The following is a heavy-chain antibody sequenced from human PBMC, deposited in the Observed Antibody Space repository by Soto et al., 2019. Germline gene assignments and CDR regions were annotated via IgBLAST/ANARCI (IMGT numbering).Heavy chain of an antibody. J-gene: IGHJ4*01. CDR3: AHRRGPYSNWNDGEFDY. CDR1: GFSLSTTGVG. Sequence: QITLKESGPTLVNPTQTLTLTCTFSGFSLSTTGVGVGWIRQPPGKAPESLALIYWDDDKRYNPSLKSRLTIAKDTSRNQVVLTMTNMDPLDTATYFCAHRRGPYSNWNDGEFDYWGQGTLVIVSS. D-gene: IGHD1-20*01. CDR2: IYWDDDK. V-gene: IGHV2-5*02.